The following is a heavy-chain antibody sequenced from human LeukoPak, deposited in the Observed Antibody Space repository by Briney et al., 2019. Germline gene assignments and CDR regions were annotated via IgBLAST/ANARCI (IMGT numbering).Heavy chain of an antibody. V-gene: IGHV3-21*01. D-gene: IGHD3-22*01. CDR1: GFTFGAYT. CDR2: IFSRSESI. J-gene: IGHJ4*02. CDR3: ARDFFHSSDSRPFDY. Sequence: PGGSLRLSCAASGFTFGAYTINWVRQAPGKGLEWVSCIFSRSESILYADSVKGRFTISRDNAKNSLYLQVDSLRVEDTAVYYCARDFFHSSDSRPFDYWGQGTLVTVSS.